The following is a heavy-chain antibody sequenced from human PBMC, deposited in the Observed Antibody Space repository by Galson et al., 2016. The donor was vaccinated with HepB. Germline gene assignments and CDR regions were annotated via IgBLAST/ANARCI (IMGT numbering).Heavy chain of an antibody. CDR2: VSYSGTT. D-gene: IGHD2-15*01. CDR3: ARTLTPTNQYFFNS. J-gene: IGHJ4*02. Sequence: SETLSLTCTVSGASVSSSSCYWGWIRQPPGKGLEWLARVSYSGTTDYKPSLRSRLTISADTSKNQFSLRLSSVTAADTAVYYCARTLTPTNQYFFNSWGQGTLVTVSS. V-gene: IGHV4-39*01. CDR1: GASVSSSSCY.